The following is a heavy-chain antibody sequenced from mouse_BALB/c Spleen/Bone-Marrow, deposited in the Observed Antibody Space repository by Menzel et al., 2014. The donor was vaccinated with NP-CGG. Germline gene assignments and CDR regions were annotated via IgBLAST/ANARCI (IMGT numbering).Heavy chain of an antibody. D-gene: IGHD1-3*01. J-gene: IGHJ3*01. CDR2: IAPGNGNA. CDR1: GFNIKDAY. CDR3: VRSPGEVNY. V-gene: IGHV14-3*02. Sequence: EVHLVESGAELVKPRASVKLSCTASGFNIKDAYMHWMKQRPEQGLEWIGRIAPGNGNAQYDPKFQGKATITADTSPNTAYLRLISLTSEDTAVYYCVRSPGEVNYWGQGTLVTVSA.